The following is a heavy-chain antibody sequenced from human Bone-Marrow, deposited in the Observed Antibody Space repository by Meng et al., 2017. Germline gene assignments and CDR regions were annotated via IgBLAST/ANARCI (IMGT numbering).Heavy chain of an antibody. V-gene: IGHV1-69*06. CDR1: GGPFSSYA. CDR3: ARDTGKVGVMGDY. CDR2: IIPIFGTA. J-gene: IGHJ4*02. D-gene: IGHD1-26*01. Sequence: GQLVQSGAEVKNAGPSVKVSCKASGGPFSSYAISWVRQAPGQGLEWMGGIIPIFGTANYAQKFQGRVTITADKSTSTAYMELSSLRSEDTAVYYCARDTGKVGVMGDYWGQGTLVTVSS.